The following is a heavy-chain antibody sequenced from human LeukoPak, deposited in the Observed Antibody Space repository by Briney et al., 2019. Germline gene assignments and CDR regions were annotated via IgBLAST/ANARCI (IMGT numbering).Heavy chain of an antibody. Sequence: ASVKVSFKASGGTFSSYAISWVRQAPGQGLEWMGWISGYTGNTNYAQNLQGRVTMTTDTSTSTAYMELRSLRSDDTALYYCARSSWFGGRSEWRWFDPWGQGTLVTVSS. J-gene: IGHJ5*02. CDR3: ARSSWFGGRSEWRWFDP. D-gene: IGHD3-10*01. CDR2: ISGYTGNT. CDR1: GGTFSSYA. V-gene: IGHV1-18*01.